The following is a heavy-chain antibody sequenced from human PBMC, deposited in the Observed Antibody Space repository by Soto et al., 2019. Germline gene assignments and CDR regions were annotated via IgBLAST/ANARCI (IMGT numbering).Heavy chain of an antibody. D-gene: IGHD2-15*01. J-gene: IGHJ5*02. Sequence: ASVKVSCKASGYTFTNYDINWVRQGTGQGLEWMGWINPSSGNTVYAQKFQGRVTMTRDTSITTAYMELSSLRSEDTAVYYCARRYCSGGNCYSPWGQGTLVTVSS. CDR1: GYTFTNYD. CDR3: ARRYCSGGNCYSP. CDR2: INPSSGNT. V-gene: IGHV1-8*01.